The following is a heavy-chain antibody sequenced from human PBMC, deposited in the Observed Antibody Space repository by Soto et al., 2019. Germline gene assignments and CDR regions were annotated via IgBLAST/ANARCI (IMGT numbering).Heavy chain of an antibody. CDR1: GGSVSSGSHY. CDR3: PRPRSDDLNSYDDFDI. Sequence: SETLSLTCTVSGGSVSSGSHYWSWIRQPPGKGLEWIAYIYHTGSTNYNPSLKSRVTISVDMSKNQFSLRLDSVTAADTAVYYCPRPRSDDLNSYDDFDIWGPGTMVTVSS. J-gene: IGHJ3*02. D-gene: IGHD1-1*01. CDR2: IYHTGST. V-gene: IGHV4-61*01.